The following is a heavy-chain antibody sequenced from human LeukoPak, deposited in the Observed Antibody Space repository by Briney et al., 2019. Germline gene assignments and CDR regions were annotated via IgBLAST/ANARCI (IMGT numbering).Heavy chain of an antibody. V-gene: IGHV3-48*04. CDR3: ARVNCGAPGCRGRDWFDP. CDR2: ISSSSSTI. CDR1: GFTFSSYA. D-gene: IGHD2-21*01. J-gene: IGHJ5*02. Sequence: GGSLRLSCAASGFTFSSYAMSWVRQAPGKGLEWVSYISSSSSTIYYADSVKGRFIISRDNAINSVYLQMNNLRVEDTATYYCARVNCGAPGCRGRDWFDPWGQGTLVTVSS.